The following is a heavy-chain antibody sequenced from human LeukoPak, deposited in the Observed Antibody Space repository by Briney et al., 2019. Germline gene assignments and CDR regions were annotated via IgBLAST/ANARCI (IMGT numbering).Heavy chain of an antibody. CDR2: INHSGST. Sequence: PSETLSLTCAVYGGSFSGYYWSWIRQPPGKGLEWIGEINHSGSTNYNPSLKSRVTISVDTSKNQFSLKLSSVTAADTAVYYCARRVYYDYVWGSYRPNHYFDYWGQGTLVTVSS. CDR1: GGSFSGYY. V-gene: IGHV4-34*01. J-gene: IGHJ4*02. D-gene: IGHD3-16*02. CDR3: ARRVYYDYVWGSYRPNHYFDY.